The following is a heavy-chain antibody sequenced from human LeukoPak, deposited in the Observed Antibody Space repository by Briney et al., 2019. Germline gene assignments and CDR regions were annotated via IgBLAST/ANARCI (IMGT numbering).Heavy chain of an antibody. CDR1: GGSFSGYY. V-gene: IGHV4-34*01. Sequence: PSETLSLTCAVYGGSFSGYYWSWIRQPPGKGLEWIGEINHSGSTNYNPSLKSRVTISVDTSKNQFSLKLSSVTAADTAVYYCARGLGYCSGGSCVFVNNWFDPWGQGTLVTVSS. CDR3: ARGLGYCSGGSCVFVNNWFDP. CDR2: INHSGST. D-gene: IGHD2-15*01. J-gene: IGHJ5*02.